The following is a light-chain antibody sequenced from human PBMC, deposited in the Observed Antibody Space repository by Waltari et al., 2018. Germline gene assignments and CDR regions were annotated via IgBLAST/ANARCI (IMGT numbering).Light chain of an antibody. CDR2: DVS. Sequence: QSALTQPRSVSGSPGQSVPISCTGPSSDVGGYNYVSWYQQHPGKAPKLMIYDVSKRPSGVPDRFSGSKSGNTASLTISGLQAEDEADYYCCSYAGSSYVFGTGTKVTVL. CDR1: SSDVGGYNY. J-gene: IGLJ1*01. V-gene: IGLV2-11*01. CDR3: CSYAGSSYV.